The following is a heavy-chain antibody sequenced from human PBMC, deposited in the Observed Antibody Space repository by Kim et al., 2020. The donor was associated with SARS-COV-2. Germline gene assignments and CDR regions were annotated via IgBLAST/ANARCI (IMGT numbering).Heavy chain of an antibody. CDR2: LSDTGGRT. V-gene: IGHV3-23*01. CDR1: GFSFSKYA. Sequence: GGSLRLSCTGSGFSFSKYAMTWVRQAPGKGLEWVSVLSDTGGRTYYTGSVSGRFTISRDNSKNSVYLQMNNLRVEDTAKYYCAKATGQWLPFGEGYFDSLGQGTLVTVSS. D-gene: IGHD6-19*01. J-gene: IGHJ4*02. CDR3: AKATGQWLPFGEGYFDS.